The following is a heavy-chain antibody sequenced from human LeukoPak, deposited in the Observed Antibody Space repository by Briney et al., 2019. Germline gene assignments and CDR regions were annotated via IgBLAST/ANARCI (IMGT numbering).Heavy chain of an antibody. J-gene: IGHJ4*02. CDR3: ARVGYYYHY. D-gene: IGHD3-22*01. CDR1: GFTFSSYW. Sequence: GGSLRLSCAASGFTFSSYWMSWIRQAPGKGLEWVATIKQDGSEKDFVDSVKGRFTISRDNAKNSLYLQMNSLRAEDTALYYCARVGYYYHYWGQGTLVTVSS. CDR2: IKQDGSEK. V-gene: IGHV3-7*01.